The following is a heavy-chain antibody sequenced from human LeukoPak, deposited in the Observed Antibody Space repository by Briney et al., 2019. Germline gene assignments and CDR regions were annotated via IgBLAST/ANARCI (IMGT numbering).Heavy chain of an antibody. D-gene: IGHD3-10*01. CDR3: AKSRATMGRGSPNWNFDY. J-gene: IGHJ4*02. CDR2: IYYSGST. Sequence: SETLSLTCTVSGGSINTYYWRWIRQPPGKGLEWIGYIYYSGSTYYKPSLKSRVIILVYTSKDQFSLKLSSVTAADTAVYYCAKSRATMGRGSPNWNFDYWGQGILVTVSS. CDR1: GGSINTYY. V-gene: IGHV4-59*01.